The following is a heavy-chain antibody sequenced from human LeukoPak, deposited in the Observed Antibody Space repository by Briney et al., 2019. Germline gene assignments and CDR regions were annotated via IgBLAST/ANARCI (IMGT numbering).Heavy chain of an antibody. CDR3: ARRGGHGGSFDY. CDR1: GGSIRSYY. J-gene: IGHJ4*02. CDR2: IYYSGSGST. D-gene: IGHD4-23*01. Sequence: SETLSLTCTVSGGSIRSYYWSWIRQPPGKGLEWIGYIYYSGSGSTNYNSSLKSRVTISVDTSKNQFSLKLSSVTAADTAVYYCARRGGHGGSFDYWGQGTLVTVSS. V-gene: IGHV4-59*08.